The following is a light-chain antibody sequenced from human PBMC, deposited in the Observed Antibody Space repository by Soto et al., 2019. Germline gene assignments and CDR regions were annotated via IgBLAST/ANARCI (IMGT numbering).Light chain of an antibody. CDR1: QSVRSNY. J-gene: IGKJ3*01. Sequence: EIVLTQSPGTLSLSPGERATLSCGASQSVRSNYLAWYQQKPGQAPRLLIYGASRRATGIPDRFSGSGSGTDFTLTISRLEPEDFAVYYCQQYGSSPQCTFGPGTKVDIK. V-gene: IGKV3-20*01. CDR3: QQYGSSPQCT. CDR2: GAS.